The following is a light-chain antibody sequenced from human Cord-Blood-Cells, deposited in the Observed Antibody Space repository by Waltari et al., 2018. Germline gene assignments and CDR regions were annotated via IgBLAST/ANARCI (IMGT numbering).Light chain of an antibody. CDR1: SSDVGRYTL. CDR3: CSYAGSSTFVV. CDR2: EGS. V-gene: IGLV2-23*03. Sequence: QSALTQPASVSGSPGQSLTISCTGTSSDVGRYTLVSWYQQHPGKAPKLRIYEGSKRPSGVSNRFSGSKSGNTASLTISGLQAEDEADYYCCSYAGSSTFVVFGGGTKLTVL. J-gene: IGLJ2*01.